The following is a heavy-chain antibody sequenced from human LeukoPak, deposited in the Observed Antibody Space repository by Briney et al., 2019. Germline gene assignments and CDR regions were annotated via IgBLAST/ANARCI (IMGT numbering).Heavy chain of an antibody. Sequence: SETLSLTCTVSGSSISSGYYWGWIRQPPGKGLEWIGEINHSGSTNYNPSLKSRVTISVDKSNNQFSLKLSSVTAADTAMYYCARVPEYSSGWTAGWFDPWGQGTLVTVSS. CDR1: GSSISSGYY. CDR2: INHSGST. CDR3: ARVPEYSSGWTAGWFDP. V-gene: IGHV4-38-2*02. D-gene: IGHD6-19*01. J-gene: IGHJ5*02.